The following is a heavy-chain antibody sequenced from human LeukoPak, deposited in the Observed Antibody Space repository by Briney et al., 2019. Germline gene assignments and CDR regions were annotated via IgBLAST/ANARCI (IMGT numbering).Heavy chain of an antibody. CDR1: GFTFSNAW. CDR2: IKSKTDGGTT. CDR3: TTDRNIVVVPWDY. D-gene: IGHD2-2*01. Sequence: GGSLRLSCAASGFTFSNAWMSWVRQAPGKGLEWVGRIKSKTDGGTTDYAAPVKGRFTISRDDSKNTLYLQMNSLKTEDTAVYYCTTDRNIVVVPWDYWGQGTLVTVSS. V-gene: IGHV3-15*01. J-gene: IGHJ4*02.